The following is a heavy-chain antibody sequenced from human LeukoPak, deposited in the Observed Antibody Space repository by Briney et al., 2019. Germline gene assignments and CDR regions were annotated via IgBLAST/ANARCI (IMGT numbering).Heavy chain of an antibody. CDR1: GGTFSIYA. D-gene: IGHD2-2*01. CDR2: IIPIFGTA. V-gene: IGHV1-69*13. J-gene: IGHJ4*02. Sequence: GASVKVSCKASGGTFSIYAISWVRQAPGQGLEWMGGIIPIFGTADYAQKFQGRVTITADESTSTAYMELSSLRSEDTAVYYCARGCSSTSCYAESFDYWGQGTLVTVSS. CDR3: ARGCSSTSCYAESFDY.